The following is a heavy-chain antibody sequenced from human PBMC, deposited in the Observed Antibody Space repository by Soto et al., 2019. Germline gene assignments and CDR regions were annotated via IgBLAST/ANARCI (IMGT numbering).Heavy chain of an antibody. V-gene: IGHV3-21*01. Sequence: EVQLVESGGGLVKPGGSLRLSCAASGFIFDIYSMTWVRQAPGKGLEWVSSISSSSSYIYYADSVKGRFTISRDNAENSLYLQMSSLRADDPAVYYCARDRGAASDIRYYYYGIDVWGQGTTVTVSS. CDR1: GFIFDIYS. D-gene: IGHD3-10*01. J-gene: IGHJ6*02. CDR3: ARDRGAASDIRYYYYGIDV. CDR2: ISSSSSYI.